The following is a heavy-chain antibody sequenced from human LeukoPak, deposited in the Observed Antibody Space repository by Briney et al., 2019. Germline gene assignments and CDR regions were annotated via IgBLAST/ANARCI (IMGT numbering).Heavy chain of an antibody. CDR1: GFTFSNHG. CDR3: ARGGRDGKWLLLRRFDY. CDR2: INHSGST. V-gene: IGHV4-34*01. Sequence: GSLRLSCAASGFTFSNHGMHWIRQPPGKGLEWIGEINHSGSTNYNPSLKSRVTISVDTSKNQFSLKLSSVTAADTAVYYCARGGRDGKWLLLRRFDYWGQGTLVTVSS. D-gene: IGHD3-22*01. J-gene: IGHJ4*02.